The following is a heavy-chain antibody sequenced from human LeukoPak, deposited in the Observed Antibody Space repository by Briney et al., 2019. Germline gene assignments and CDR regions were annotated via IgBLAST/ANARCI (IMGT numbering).Heavy chain of an antibody. CDR3: ARDLLSLPPYYYDSSGYWYGYYGMDV. V-gene: IGHV3-21*01. D-gene: IGHD3-22*01. CDR1: GFTFSSYS. Sequence: GGSLRLSCAASGFTFSSYSMNWVRQAPGKGLEWVSSISSSSSYIYYADSVEGRFTISRDNAKNSLYLQMNSLRAEDTAVYYCARDLLSLPPYYYDSSGYWYGYYGMDVWAKGPRSPSP. CDR2: ISSSSSYI. J-gene: IGHJ6*02.